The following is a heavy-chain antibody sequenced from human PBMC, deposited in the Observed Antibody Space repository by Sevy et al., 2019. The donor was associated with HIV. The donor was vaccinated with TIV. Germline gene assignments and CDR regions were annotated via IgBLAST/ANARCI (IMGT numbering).Heavy chain of an antibody. CDR2: IYHTGGD. CDR1: GGSISRTDSL. D-gene: IGHD2-15*01. V-gene: IGHV4-30-4*08. CDR3: AVAVSVIPSATPPNFDS. J-gene: IGHJ4*02. Sequence: SETLSLTCTVSGGSISRTDSLWAWVRQPPGKGLEWIGYIYHTGGDYYNPSLKSRVTISVDKSKNQFSLRLNSVTAADTAVYYCAVAVSVIPSATPPNFDSWGQGALVTVSS.